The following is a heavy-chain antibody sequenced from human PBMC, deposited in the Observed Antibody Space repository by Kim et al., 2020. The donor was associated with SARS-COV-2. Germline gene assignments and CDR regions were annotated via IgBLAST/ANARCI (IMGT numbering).Heavy chain of an antibody. CDR2: IYYSGST. CDR1: GGSISSGGYY. Sequence: SETLSLTCTVSGGSISSGGYYWSWIRQHPAKGLEWIGYIYYSGSTYYNPSLKSRVTISVDTSKNQFSLKLSSVTAADTAVYYCARASGYSYGYNWFDPWGQGTLVTVSS. CDR3: ARASGYSYGYNWFDP. J-gene: IGHJ5*02. D-gene: IGHD5-18*01. V-gene: IGHV4-31*03.